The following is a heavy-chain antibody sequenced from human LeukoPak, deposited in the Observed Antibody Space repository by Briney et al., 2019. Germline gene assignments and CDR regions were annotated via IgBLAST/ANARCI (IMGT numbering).Heavy chain of an antibody. D-gene: IGHD3-10*01. CDR2: IYHSGST. J-gene: IGHJ6*02. CDR3: ARVGYYGSAWRDYYYYGMDV. Sequence: SQTLSLTCAVSGGSISSGGYSWSWIRQPPGKGLEWIGYIYHSGSTYYNPSLKSRVTISVDRSKNQFSLKLSSVTAADTAVYYCARVGYYGSAWRDYYYYGMDVWGQGTTVTVSS. CDR1: GGSISSGGYS. V-gene: IGHV4-30-2*01.